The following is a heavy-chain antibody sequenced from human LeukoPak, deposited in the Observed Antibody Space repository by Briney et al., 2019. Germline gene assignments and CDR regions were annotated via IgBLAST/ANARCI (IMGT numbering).Heavy chain of an antibody. J-gene: IGHJ3*02. CDR2: ISSSSSTI. CDR3: ASHDYEAFDI. V-gene: IGHV3-48*01. CDR1: GFTFSSYS. Sequence: GGSLRLSCAASGFTFSSYSMTWFRKAPGKGLEWVSYISSSSSTIYYADSVKGRFTISRDNAKNSLYLQMNSLRAEDTAVYYCASHDYEAFDIWGQGTMVTVSS. D-gene: IGHD4-17*01.